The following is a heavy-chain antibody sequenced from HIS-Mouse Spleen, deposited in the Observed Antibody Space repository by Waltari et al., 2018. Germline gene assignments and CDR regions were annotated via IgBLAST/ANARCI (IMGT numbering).Heavy chain of an antibody. CDR2: IYYSGST. D-gene: IGHD6-13*01. CDR1: GGSIRSSCYY. J-gene: IGHJ2*01. CDR3: AREIPYSSSWYDWYFDL. V-gene: IGHV4-39*07. Sequence: QLQLQESGPGLVKPSETLSLTCTVSGGSIRSSCYYLGWIRQPPGKGLEWIGSIYYSGSTYYNPSLKSRVTISVDTSKNQFSLKLSSVTAADTAVYYCAREIPYSSSWYDWYFDLWGRGTLVTVSS.